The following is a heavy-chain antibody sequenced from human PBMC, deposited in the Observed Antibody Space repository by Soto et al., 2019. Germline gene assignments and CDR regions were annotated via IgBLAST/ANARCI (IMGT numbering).Heavy chain of an antibody. V-gene: IGHV1-69*08. J-gene: IGHJ6*02. D-gene: IGHD2-2*01. Sequence: QVQLVQSGAEVKKPGSSVKVSCKASGGTFSRYSITWVRQAPGHGLEWIGRIIPIFGIASYAQKFQGRVTITEDETTSTAYMELSSLRSDDTAVYYCAREDRDRETGLVPAAIDGMDVGGQGTTVTVSS. CDR3: AREDRDRETGLVPAAIDGMDV. CDR1: GGTFSRYS. CDR2: IIPIFGIA.